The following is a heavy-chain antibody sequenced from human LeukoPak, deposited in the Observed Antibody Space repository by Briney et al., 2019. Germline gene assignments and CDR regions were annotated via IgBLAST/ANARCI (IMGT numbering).Heavy chain of an antibody. D-gene: IGHD1-26*01. CDR1: GDSISIGDYR. V-gene: IGHV4-30-4*01. CDR2: IYYIGTA. CDR3: ARVGRDSYYYAMDV. J-gene: IGHJ6*02. Sequence: SQTLSLTCSVSGDSISIGDYRWSWIRQSPGKGLEWIGYIYYIGTAYYNPSLKSRVTISVDTSKNQFSLKLSFVTAADTAVYYCARVGRDSYYYAMDVWGQGTTVIVSS.